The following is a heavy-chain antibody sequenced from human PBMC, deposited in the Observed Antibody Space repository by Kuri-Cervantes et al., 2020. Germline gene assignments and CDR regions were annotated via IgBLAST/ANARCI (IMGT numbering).Heavy chain of an antibody. CDR3: AHSEVDVVVVAATWLRENDAFDI. Sequence: SGPTLVKPTQTLTLTCTFSGFSLSTSGMCVSWIRQPPGKALEWLARIDWDDDKYYSTSLKTRLTISKDTSKNQVVLTMTNMDPVDTATYYCAHSEVDVVVVAATWLRENDAFDIWGQGTMVTVSS. CDR2: IDWDDDK. V-gene: IGHV2-70*12. CDR1: GFSLSTSGMC. J-gene: IGHJ3*02. D-gene: IGHD2-15*01.